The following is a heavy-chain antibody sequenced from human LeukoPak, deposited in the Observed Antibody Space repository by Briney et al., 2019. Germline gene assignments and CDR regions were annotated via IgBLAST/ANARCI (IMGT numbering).Heavy chain of an antibody. CDR1: GFTFSRYG. D-gene: IGHD5-18*01. CDR2: ISYDASNK. Sequence: GGSLRLSCAASGFTFSRYGMHWVRQTPGKGLEWVAVISYDASNKYYADSVKGRFTISRDNSKNTLYLQMNSLRAEDTAVYYCAKSHGYSYGFDYWGQGTLVTVSS. V-gene: IGHV3-30*18. CDR3: AKSHGYSYGFDY. J-gene: IGHJ4*02.